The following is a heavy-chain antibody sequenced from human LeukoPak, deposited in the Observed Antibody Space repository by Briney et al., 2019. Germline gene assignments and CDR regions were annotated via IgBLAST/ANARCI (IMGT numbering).Heavy chain of an antibody. CDR2: MNHSGST. CDR1: GGSFSGYY. J-gene: IGHJ4*02. D-gene: IGHD3-9*01. CDR3: ARLGRGRYFDWLLSDRPFDY. Sequence: ASENLSLTCAVYGGSFSGYYWSWIRQPPGKGLEWIGEMNHSGSTNYNPSLKSRVTISVDTSKNQFSLKLSSVTAADTAVYYCARLGRGRYFDWLLSDRPFDYWGQGTLVTVSS. V-gene: IGHV4-34*01.